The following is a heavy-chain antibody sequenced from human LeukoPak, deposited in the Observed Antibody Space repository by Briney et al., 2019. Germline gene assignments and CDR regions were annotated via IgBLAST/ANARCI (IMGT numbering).Heavy chain of an antibody. CDR1: GFTFDDYA. J-gene: IGHJ4*02. CDR3: AKDLPVAVAGTGAGFDY. Sequence: GGSLRLPCAAAGFTFDDYAMHWVRQAPGKGLEWVSLISWDGGSTYYADSVNGRFTISRDNSKNSLYLQMNSLRAEDTALYYCAKDLPVAVAGTGAGFDYWGQGTLVTVSS. D-gene: IGHD6-13*01. CDR2: ISWDGGST. V-gene: IGHV3-43D*03.